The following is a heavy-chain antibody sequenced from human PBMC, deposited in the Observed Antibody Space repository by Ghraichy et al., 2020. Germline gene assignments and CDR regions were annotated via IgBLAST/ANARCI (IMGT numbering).Heavy chain of an antibody. J-gene: IGHJ4*02. CDR1: GFTFSNYG. D-gene: IGHD6-19*01. CDR2: IWYDGSNK. Sequence: LRLSCAASGFTFSNYGMHWVRQAPGKGLEWVAIIWYDGSNKYYADSVKGRFTISRDNSKNTLYLQMNNLRAEDTAVYYCARDRIAVAGSYYFDYWGQGTLVTVSS. V-gene: IGHV3-33*01. CDR3: ARDRIAVAGSYYFDY.